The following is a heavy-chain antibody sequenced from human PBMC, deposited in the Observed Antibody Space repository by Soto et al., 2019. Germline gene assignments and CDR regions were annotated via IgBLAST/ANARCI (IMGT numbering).Heavy chain of an antibody. J-gene: IGHJ4*02. CDR2: ISAYNGNT. D-gene: IGHD5-12*01. Sequence: QVQLVQSGAEVKKPGASVKVSCKASGYTFTSYGISWVRQAPGQGLEWMGWISAYNGNTNYAQKLQGRVTMTTDTSTSTAYMELRSLRSDDTAVYYCARNVKNIVATIGLGSDYWGQGTLVTVSS. CDR3: ARNVKNIVATIGLGSDY. V-gene: IGHV1-18*01. CDR1: GYTFTSYG.